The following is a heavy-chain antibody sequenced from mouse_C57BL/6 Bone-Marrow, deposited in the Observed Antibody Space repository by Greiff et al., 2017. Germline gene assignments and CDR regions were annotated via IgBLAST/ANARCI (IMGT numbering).Heavy chain of an antibody. Sequence: EVQLQQSGPELVKPGASVKITCKASGYSFTGYYMNWVKQSPEKSLEWIGEINPSTGGTTYNQKFKAKATLTVDKSSSTAYMQLKSLTSEDSAVYYCANGLLLTYWGQGTLVTVSA. J-gene: IGHJ3*01. CDR1: GYSFTGYY. D-gene: IGHD2-10*01. V-gene: IGHV1-42*01. CDR3: ANGLLLTY. CDR2: INPSTGGT.